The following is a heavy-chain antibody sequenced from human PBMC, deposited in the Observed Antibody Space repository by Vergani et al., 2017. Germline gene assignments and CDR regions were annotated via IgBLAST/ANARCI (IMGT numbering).Heavy chain of an antibody. V-gene: IGHV3-20*01. Sequence: HLLESGGGLVQPGGSLRLSCAASGFPFSSYALTWVRQAPGKGLEWVSGINWNGGSTGYADSVKGRFTISRDNAKNSLYLQMNSLRAEDTALYHCARDLLDSSGYVHWFDPWGQGTLVTVSS. D-gene: IGHD3-22*01. CDR2: INWNGGST. J-gene: IGHJ5*02. CDR1: GFPFSSYA. CDR3: ARDLLDSSGYVHWFDP.